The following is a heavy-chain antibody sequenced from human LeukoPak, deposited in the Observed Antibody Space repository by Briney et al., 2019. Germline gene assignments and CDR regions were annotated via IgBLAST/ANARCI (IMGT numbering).Heavy chain of an antibody. CDR2: ISSSSSNI. J-gene: IGHJ4*02. D-gene: IGHD3-10*01. CDR3: ARAPAYYYGSGDFDY. CDR1: GFTFSSYS. Sequence: GGSLRLSCAASGFTFSSYSMNWVRQAPGKGLEWVSFISSSSSNIYYADSVKGRFTISRDNAKNSLYLQMNSLRAEDTAVYYCARAPAYYYGSGDFDYWGQGTLVTVSS. V-gene: IGHV3-48*01.